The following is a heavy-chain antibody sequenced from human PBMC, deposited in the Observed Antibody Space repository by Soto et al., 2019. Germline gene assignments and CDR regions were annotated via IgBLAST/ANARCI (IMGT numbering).Heavy chain of an antibody. Sequence: QVQLQESGPGLVKPSETLCLTCTVSGGSISSYYWSWIRQPPGKGLEWIGYIYYSGSTNYNPSLKSRVTISVDTSKNQFSLKLSSVTAADTAVYYCARWYGGSLDYWGQGTLVTVSS. CDR3: ARWYGGSLDY. V-gene: IGHV4-59*01. CDR1: GGSISSYY. J-gene: IGHJ4*02. D-gene: IGHD4-17*01. CDR2: IYYSGST.